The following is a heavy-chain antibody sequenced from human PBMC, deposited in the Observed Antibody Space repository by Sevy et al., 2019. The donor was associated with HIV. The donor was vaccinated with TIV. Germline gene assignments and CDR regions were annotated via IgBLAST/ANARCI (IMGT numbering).Heavy chain of an antibody. J-gene: IGHJ6*02. Sequence: GGSLRLSCAASGFTFSSYSMNWVRQAPGKGLEWVSSISSSSSYIYYADSVKGRFTISRDNAENSLYLQMNSLRAEDTAVYYCAREGSYGDHDYQYYYGMDVWGQGTTVTVSS. CDR3: AREGSYGDHDYQYYYGMDV. D-gene: IGHD4-17*01. CDR2: ISSSSSYI. V-gene: IGHV3-21*01. CDR1: GFTFSSYS.